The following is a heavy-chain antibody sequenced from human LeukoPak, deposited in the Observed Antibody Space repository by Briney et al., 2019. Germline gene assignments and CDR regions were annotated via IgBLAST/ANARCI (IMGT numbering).Heavy chain of an antibody. V-gene: IGHV3-7*01. D-gene: IGHD1-26*01. CDR1: GFTFSSYW. Sequence: PGGSLRLSCAASGFTFSSYWMNWVRQAPGKGLEWVANIKQDGSEKYYVDSVKGRFTISRDNAKNSLYLQMNSLRAEDTAVYYCARAGGSYGDAFDIWGQGTMVTVSS. CDR3: ARAGGSYGDAFDI. CDR2: IKQDGSEK. J-gene: IGHJ3*02.